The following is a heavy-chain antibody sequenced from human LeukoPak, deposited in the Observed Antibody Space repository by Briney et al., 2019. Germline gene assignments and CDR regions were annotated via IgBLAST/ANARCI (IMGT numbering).Heavy chain of an antibody. V-gene: IGHV3-48*03. J-gene: IGHJ6*04. D-gene: IGHD3-10*02. CDR1: GFTFSSYE. CDR3: AELGITMVGGV. Sequence: GGSLRLSCAASGFTFSSYEMNWVRQAPGKGLEWVSYISSSGSTIYYADSVKGRFTISRDNAKNSLYLQMNSLRAEDTAVYYCAELGITMVGGVWGKGTAVTISS. CDR2: ISSSGSTI.